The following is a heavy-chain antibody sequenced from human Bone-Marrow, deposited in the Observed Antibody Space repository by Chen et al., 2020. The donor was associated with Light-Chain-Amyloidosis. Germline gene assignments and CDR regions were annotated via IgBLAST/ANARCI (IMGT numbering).Heavy chain of an antibody. CDR2: LSRNRATI. D-gene: IGHD1-1*01. CDR3: VKDRFRGGRTGALDI. V-gene: IGHV3-9*01. J-gene: IGHJ3*02. CDR1: GFTVDDSA. Sequence: EVQLVESGGGLVQPGRSLRLSCAASGFTVDDSAMHWGRQAPGKGLEWVSGLSRNRATIGYADSVKGRFTISRDNAKNSLYLQMNSLRPEDTALYYCVKDRFRGGRTGALDIWGQGTMVTVSS.